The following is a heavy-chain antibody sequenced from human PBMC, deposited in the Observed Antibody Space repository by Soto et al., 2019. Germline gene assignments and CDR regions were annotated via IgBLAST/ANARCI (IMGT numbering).Heavy chain of an antibody. J-gene: IGHJ5*02. V-gene: IGHV4-31*03. CDR2: IYHSGTT. D-gene: IGHD2-2*01. Sequence: SETLSLTCTVSGGSMSSGGYYWSWIRQHPGKGLEWIGYIYHSGTTYYNPSLKSRVTISVDTSKNQFSLKLTSVTAADTAVYYCARVRGNQLMPWFDPWGEGTLVTVSS. CDR3: ARVRGNQLMPWFDP. CDR1: GGSMSSGGYY.